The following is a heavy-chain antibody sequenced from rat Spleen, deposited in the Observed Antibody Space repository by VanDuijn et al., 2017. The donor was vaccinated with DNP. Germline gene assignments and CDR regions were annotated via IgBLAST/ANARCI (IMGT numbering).Heavy chain of an antibody. CDR1: GFTFNKYW. CDR2: ITSGSGTT. J-gene: IGHJ2*01. D-gene: IGHD4-3*01. CDR3: VRWNSGHFDY. Sequence: EVQLVETGGGLVQPGRSLKVSCVVSGFTFNKYWMTWIRQVPGKGLEWIASITSGSGTTSYPDSVKGRFTLSRDNAKNTLYLQMNSLRSEDMATYYCVRWNSGHFDYWGQGVMVTVSS. V-gene: IGHV5-31*01.